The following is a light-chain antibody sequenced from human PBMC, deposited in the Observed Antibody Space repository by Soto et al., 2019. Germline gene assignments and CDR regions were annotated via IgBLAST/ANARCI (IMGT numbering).Light chain of an antibody. CDR3: CSYTGISTPSYV. CDR1: SSNIGANSD. J-gene: IGLJ1*01. Sequence: QSVLTQPPSVSGAPGQRVTISCTGSSSNIGANSDVHWYQQLAGAAPKLLIYGNSNRPSGVSDRFSGSKSGTSASLAITGLQAEDEADYYCCSYTGISTPSYVFGTGTKVTVL. V-gene: IGLV1-40*01. CDR2: GNS.